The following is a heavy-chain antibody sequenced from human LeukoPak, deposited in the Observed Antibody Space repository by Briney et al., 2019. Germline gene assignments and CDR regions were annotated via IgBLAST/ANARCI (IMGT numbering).Heavy chain of an antibody. J-gene: IGHJ4*02. CDR3: ARDLPPSLFDY. Sequence: GGSLRLSCAASGFTFSAFSMTWIRQAPEKGLEWVSYISSGSEDILYADSVKGRFTISRDNAKNTLYLQMNSLRAEDTAVYYCARDLPPSLFDYWGQGTLVTVSS. V-gene: IGHV3-11*06. D-gene: IGHD3-16*02. CDR1: GFTFSAFS. CDR2: ISSGSEDI.